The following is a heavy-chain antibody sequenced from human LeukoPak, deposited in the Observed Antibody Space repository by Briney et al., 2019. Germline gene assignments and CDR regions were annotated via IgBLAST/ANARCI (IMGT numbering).Heavy chain of an antibody. J-gene: IGHJ4*02. CDR3: ARGFCTVTSCFLFDY. D-gene: IGHD2-2*01. CDR2: ISTSGNI. V-gene: IGHV4-61*02. Sequence: SQTLSLTCTVSGGLISSGSYYWSWIRQPAGKGLEWIGRISTSGNIDYNPSLKSRVTMSTDTSKNQFSLKLNSVTAADTAVYYCARGFCTVTSCFLFDYWGQGTLVTVSS. CDR1: GGLISSGSYY.